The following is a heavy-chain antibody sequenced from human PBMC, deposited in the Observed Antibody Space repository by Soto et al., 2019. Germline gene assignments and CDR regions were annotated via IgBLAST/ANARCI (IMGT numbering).Heavy chain of an antibody. J-gene: IGHJ6*03. V-gene: IGHV4-34*01. CDR2: INHSGST. CDR3: ARTFITTVTNYYYSYMDV. Sequence: LSLTCAVYGGSFSGYYWSWIRQPPGKGLEWIGEINHSGSTNYNPSLKSRVTISVDTSKNQFSLKLSSVTAADTAVYYCARTFITTVTNYYYSYMDVWGKGTTVTVSS. D-gene: IGHD4-17*01. CDR1: GGSFSGYY.